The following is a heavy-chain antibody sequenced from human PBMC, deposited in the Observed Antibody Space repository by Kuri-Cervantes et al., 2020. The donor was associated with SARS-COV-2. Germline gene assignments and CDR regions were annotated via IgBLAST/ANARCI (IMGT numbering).Heavy chain of an antibody. D-gene: IGHD3-10*01. Sequence: GESLKISCAASGFTFDDYGMSWVRQAPGKGLEWVSAISGSGGSTYYADSVKGRFTISRDNSKNTLYLQMNSLRDEDTAVYYCARDPAMVRGVDAFDIWGQGTMVTVSS. CDR3: ARDPAMVRGVDAFDI. J-gene: IGHJ3*02. CDR1: GFTFDDYG. CDR2: ISGSGGST. V-gene: IGHV3-23*01.